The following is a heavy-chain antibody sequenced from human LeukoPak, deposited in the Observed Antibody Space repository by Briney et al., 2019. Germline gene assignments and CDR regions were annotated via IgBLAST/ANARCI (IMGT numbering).Heavy chain of an antibody. CDR1: GFTFDDYG. D-gene: IGHD6-6*01. CDR2: INWNGGST. CDR3: ARSGGAAHWE. J-gene: IGHJ4*02. V-gene: IGHV3-20*04. Sequence: GGSLRLSCAASGFTFDDYGMSWVGQAPGKWLEWVSGINWNGGSTGYADSVKGRFTISRDNAKNSLYLQMNSLRAEDTALYYCARSGGAAHWEWGQGTLVTVSS.